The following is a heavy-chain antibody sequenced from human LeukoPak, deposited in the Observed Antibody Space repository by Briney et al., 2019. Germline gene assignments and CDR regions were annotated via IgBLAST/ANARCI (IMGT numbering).Heavy chain of an antibody. CDR2: IYYSGST. J-gene: IGHJ4*02. Sequence: SETLSLTCTVSGASLSSSSYYWGWIRQPPGKGLEWIGSIYYSGSTYYNPSLKSRVTISVDTSKNQFSLKLSSVTAADTAVYYCASLPTDYYGSGSPDGWGQGTLVIVSS. D-gene: IGHD3-10*01. V-gene: IGHV4-39*01. CDR3: ASLPTDYYGSGSPDG. CDR1: GASLSSSSYY.